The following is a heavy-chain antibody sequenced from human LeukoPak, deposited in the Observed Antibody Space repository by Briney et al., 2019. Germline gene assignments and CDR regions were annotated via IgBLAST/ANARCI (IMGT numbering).Heavy chain of an antibody. CDR2: FDPEDGET. J-gene: IGHJ4*02. CDR1: GFTFSSYA. V-gene: IGHV1-24*01. D-gene: IGHD3-22*01. Sequence: GGSLRLSCAASGFTFSSYAMHWVRQAPGKGLEWMGGFDPEDGETIYAQKFQGRVTMTEDTSTDTAYMELSSLRSEDTAVYYCATGVVGSSGYYLVNFDYWGQGTLVTVSS. CDR3: ATGVVGSSGYYLVNFDY.